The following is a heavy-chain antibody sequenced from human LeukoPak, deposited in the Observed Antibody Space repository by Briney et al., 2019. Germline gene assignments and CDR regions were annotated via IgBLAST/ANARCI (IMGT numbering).Heavy chain of an antibody. CDR1: GGSISTGSYY. CDR2: MYYSGST. J-gene: IGHJ3*02. Sequence: SETLSLTCTVSGGSISTGSYYWGWIRQPPGKGLEWIGSMYYSGSTYYNPSLKSRVTISVDTSKNQFSLKLSSVTAADTAVYYCARDRPAANDAFDIWGQGTMVTVSS. V-gene: IGHV4-39*07. D-gene: IGHD2-2*01. CDR3: ARDRPAANDAFDI.